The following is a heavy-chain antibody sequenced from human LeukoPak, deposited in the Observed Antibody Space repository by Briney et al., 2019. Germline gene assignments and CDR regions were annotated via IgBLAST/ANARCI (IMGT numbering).Heavy chain of an antibody. Sequence: SETLSLTCTVSGGSISSSSYYWGWIRQPPGKGLEWIGYIYYSGSTNYNPSLKSRVTISVDTSKNQFSLKLSSVTAADTAVYYCARHGNYYDSSGYYYYMDVWGKGTTVTVSS. V-gene: IGHV4-61*05. CDR3: ARHGNYYDSSGYYYYMDV. CDR1: GGSISSSSYY. J-gene: IGHJ6*03. D-gene: IGHD3-22*01. CDR2: IYYSGST.